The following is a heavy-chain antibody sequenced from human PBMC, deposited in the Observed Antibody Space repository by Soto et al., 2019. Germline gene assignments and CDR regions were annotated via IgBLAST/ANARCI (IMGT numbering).Heavy chain of an antibody. CDR1: GFTFSSYA. J-gene: IGHJ4*02. CDR2: ISYDGSNK. D-gene: IGHD3-22*01. Sequence: GGSLRLSCAASGFTFSSYAMHWVRQAPGKGLEWVAVISYDGSNKYYADSVKGRFTISRDNSKNTLYLQMNSLRAEDTAVYYCARENTYYYDSSGYYYYLDYWGQGTLVTVSS. CDR3: ARENTYYYDSSGYYYYLDY. V-gene: IGHV3-30-3*01.